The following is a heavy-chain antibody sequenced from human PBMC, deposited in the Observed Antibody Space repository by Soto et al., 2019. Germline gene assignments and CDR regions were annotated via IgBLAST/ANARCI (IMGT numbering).Heavy chain of an antibody. CDR3: AKNYDFWSGPFDY. Sequence: EVQLSESGGGLVQPGGSLRLSCVASGFTFSTYAMSWVRQAPGKGLEWVSAISGSGGTTYHAYSVKGRFTISRDNSKDTLHLQMNSLRADDTAVYYCAKNYDFWSGPFDYWGQGTLVTVTS. CDR2: ISGSGGTT. D-gene: IGHD3-3*01. CDR1: GFTFSTYA. J-gene: IGHJ4*02. V-gene: IGHV3-23*01.